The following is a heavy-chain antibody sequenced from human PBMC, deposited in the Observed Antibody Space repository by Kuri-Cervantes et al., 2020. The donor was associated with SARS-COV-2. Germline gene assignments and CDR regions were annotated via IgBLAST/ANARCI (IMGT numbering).Heavy chain of an antibody. CDR3: ARARVGAFDF. CDR2: ASSDGTNQ. D-gene: IGHD4/OR15-4a*01. CDR1: GFTFNTCA. Sequence: GESLKISCAASGFTFNTCAMHWVRQAPGKGLEWVAMASSDGTNQSYADSVKGRFTISRDNSKNTLHLQIISLRTEDTGVFYCARARVGAFDFWGQGALVTVSS. J-gene: IGHJ4*02. V-gene: IGHV3-30*04.